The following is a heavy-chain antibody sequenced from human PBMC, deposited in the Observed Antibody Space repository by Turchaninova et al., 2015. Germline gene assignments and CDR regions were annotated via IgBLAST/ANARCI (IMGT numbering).Heavy chain of an antibody. J-gene: IGHJ6*02. D-gene: IGHD2/OR15-2a*01. CDR3: ERDGSQYCNPISCYSGYYYYGMDV. V-gene: IGHV4-59*01. CDR1: GVAWCAYY. CDR2: VYHSGNT. Sequence: VQLPESGPGLVKPSETLSLTCTVSGVAWCAYYCRWIRQPPGKGLEGSRHVYHSGNTNYHPSLNSRVTMSVDTTNNQFSLKLTSVTAADTAVYYCERDGSQYCNPISCYSGYYYYGMDVWGLGTTVTVSS.